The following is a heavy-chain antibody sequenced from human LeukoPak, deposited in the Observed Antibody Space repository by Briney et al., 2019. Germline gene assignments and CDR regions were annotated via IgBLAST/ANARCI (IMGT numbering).Heavy chain of an antibody. Sequence: GGSLRLSCAASGFTFSSYVMSWVRQTPGKGLEWVSSISSSSSYIYYADSVKGRFTISRDNAKNSLYLQMNSLRAEDTAVYYCARDQAYYYDSSGYYLDAFDIWGQGTMVTVSS. V-gene: IGHV3-21*01. CDR2: ISSSSSYI. CDR3: ARDQAYYYDSSGYYLDAFDI. CDR1: GFTFSSYV. J-gene: IGHJ3*02. D-gene: IGHD3-22*01.